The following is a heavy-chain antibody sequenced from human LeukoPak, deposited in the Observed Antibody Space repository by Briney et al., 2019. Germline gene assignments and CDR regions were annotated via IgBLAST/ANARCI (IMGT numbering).Heavy chain of an antibody. V-gene: IGHV4-34*01. CDR2: INHSGST. Sequence: SETLSLTCAVYGGSFSGYYWSWIRQPPGKGLEWIGEINHSGSTNYNPSLKSRVTISVDTSKNQFSLKLSSVTAADTAVYYCASSRLVPFDYWGQGTLVTVSS. CDR1: GGSFSGYY. D-gene: IGHD6-19*01. CDR3: ASSRLVPFDY. J-gene: IGHJ4*02.